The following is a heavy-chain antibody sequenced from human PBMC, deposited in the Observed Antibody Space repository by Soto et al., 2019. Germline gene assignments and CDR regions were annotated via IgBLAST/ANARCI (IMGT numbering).Heavy chain of an antibody. Sequence: GGSLRLSCAVAGYTFGNHWMHWVRQAPGKGLEWVSRMNSDGSIINYADSVKGRFTVSRDNAKNTLYLQMNSLRVEDTAVYYCATAEVDYWGPGALVTVYS. CDR3: ATAEVDY. J-gene: IGHJ4*02. CDR2: MNSDGSII. CDR1: GYTFGNHW. V-gene: IGHV3-74*01.